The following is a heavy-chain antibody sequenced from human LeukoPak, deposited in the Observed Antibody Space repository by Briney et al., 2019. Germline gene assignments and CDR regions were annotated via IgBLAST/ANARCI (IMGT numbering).Heavy chain of an antibody. J-gene: IGHJ4*02. CDR1: GGSISSSSYY. V-gene: IGHV4-61*02. CDR3: ARGPGYYDSSGYYSNFDY. CDR2: IYTSGST. D-gene: IGHD3-22*01. Sequence: SETLSLTCTVSGGSISSSSYYWSWIRQPAGKGLEWIGRIYTSGSTNYNPSLKSRVTISVDTSKNQFSLKLSSVTAADTAVYYCARGPGYYDSSGYYSNFDYWGQGTLVTVSS.